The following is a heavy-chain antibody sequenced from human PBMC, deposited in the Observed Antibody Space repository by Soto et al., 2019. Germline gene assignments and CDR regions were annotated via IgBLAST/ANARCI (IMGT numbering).Heavy chain of an antibody. CDR1: GFTFSSYS. D-gene: IGHD3-22*01. CDR2: ISSSSSSI. J-gene: IGHJ4*02. Sequence: PGGSLRLSCAASGFTFSSYSMNWVRQAPGKGLEWVSSISSSSSSIYYADSVKGRFTISRDDAKKSLYLQMNSLRAEDTAVYYCARDYSSGYYWDDYWGKGTLVPVSS. CDR3: ARDYSSGYYWDDY. V-gene: IGHV3-21*01.